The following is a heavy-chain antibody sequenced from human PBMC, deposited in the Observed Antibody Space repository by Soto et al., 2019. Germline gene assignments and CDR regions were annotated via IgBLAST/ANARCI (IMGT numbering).Heavy chain of an antibody. CDR1: RYTFTGYD. D-gene: IGHD2-21*02. J-gene: IGHJ6*02. V-gene: IGHV1-2*02. CDR3: ARSPLSGGDCDIFECNSPRNGMDV. Sequence: GASVKGSCNASRYTFTGYDMHWLRQAPGQGLEWMGWSNPNSGGTNYAQKIQGRVTMTRDTSISTAYMDLSRLRSDDTAVYYCARSPLSGGDCDIFECNSPRNGMDVWGQGTTVTVSS. CDR2: SNPNSGGT.